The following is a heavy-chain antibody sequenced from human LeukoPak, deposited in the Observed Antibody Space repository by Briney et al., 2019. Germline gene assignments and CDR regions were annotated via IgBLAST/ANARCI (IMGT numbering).Heavy chain of an antibody. D-gene: IGHD2-2*01. CDR2: IKQDGSEK. V-gene: IGHV3-7*01. CDR3: ARAYCRSTSCPIDY. CDR1: GFTFSSYW. J-gene: IGHJ4*02. Sequence: GGSLRLSCAASGFTFSSYWMSWVRQAPGKGLEWVANIKQDGSEKYYVDSVKGRFTISRDNSKNTLYLQMNSLRSEDTAVYYCARAYCRSTSCPIDYWGQGTLVTVSS.